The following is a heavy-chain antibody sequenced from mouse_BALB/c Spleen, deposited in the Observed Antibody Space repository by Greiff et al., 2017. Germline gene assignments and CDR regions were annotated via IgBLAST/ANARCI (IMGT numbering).Heavy chain of an antibody. CDR1: GFTFSSYG. CDR2: ISSGGST. Sequence: EVQGVESGGGLVQPGGSLKLSCAASGFTFSSYGMSWVRQTPEKRLEWVASISSGGSTYYPDSVKGRFTISRDNARNILYLQMSSLRSEDTAMYYCARGTDYFDYWGQGTTLTVSS. J-gene: IGHJ2*01. V-gene: IGHV5-6-5*01. CDR3: ARGTDYFDY.